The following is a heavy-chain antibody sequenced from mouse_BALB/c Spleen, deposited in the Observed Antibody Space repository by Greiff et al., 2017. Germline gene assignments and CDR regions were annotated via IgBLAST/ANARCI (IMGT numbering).Heavy chain of an antibody. CDR3: ARRDGSSYAVAY. CDR1: GYAFSSYW. V-gene: IGHV1-80*01. Sequence: QVQLQQSGAELVRPGSSVKISCKASGYAFSSYWMNWVKQRPGLGLEWIGQIYPGDGDTNYNGKFKGKATLTADKSSSTAYMQLSSLTSEDSAVYYCARRDGSSYAVAYWGQGTLVTVSA. J-gene: IGHJ3*01. CDR2: IYPGDGDT. D-gene: IGHD1-1*01.